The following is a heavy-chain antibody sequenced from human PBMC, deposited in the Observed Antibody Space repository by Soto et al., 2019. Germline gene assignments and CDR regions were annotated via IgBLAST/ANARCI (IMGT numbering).Heavy chain of an antibody. CDR2: IWFDGSNK. J-gene: IGHJ5*01. V-gene: IGHV3-33*01. D-gene: IGHD3-3*01. Sequence: GGALRLSRAASGFSFSSFGGHWVRQDPGKGLEWVALIWFDGSNKNYADSVKGRFTISRDNSKNTLSLKMNSLRAENTVLFCCARQGALEFHSWG. CDR1: GFSFSSFG. CDR3: ARQGALEFHS.